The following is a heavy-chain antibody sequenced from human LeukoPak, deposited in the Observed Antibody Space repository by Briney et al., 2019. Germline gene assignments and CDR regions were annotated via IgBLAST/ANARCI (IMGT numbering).Heavy chain of an antibody. CDR3: ARDPPGGARSGWNNWFDP. J-gene: IGHJ5*02. D-gene: IGHD6-19*01. Sequence: GASVKVSCKASGYTFTSYYMHWVRQAPGQGLEWMGIINPSGGSTSYAQKFQGRVTMTRDMSTSTVYMELSSLRSEDTAVYYCARDPPGGARSGWNNWFDPWGQGTLVTVSS. V-gene: IGHV1-46*01. CDR1: GYTFTSYY. CDR2: INPSGGST.